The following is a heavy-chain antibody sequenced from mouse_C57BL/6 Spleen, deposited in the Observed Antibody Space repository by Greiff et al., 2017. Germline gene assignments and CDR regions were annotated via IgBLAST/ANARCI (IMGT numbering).Heavy chain of an antibody. J-gene: IGHJ2*01. CDR1: GYTFTSYW. V-gene: IGHV1-69*01. CDR2: IDPSDSYT. D-gene: IGHD3-2*02. CDR3: ARFSSSGYVNY. Sequence: QVQLQQPGAELVMPGASVKLSCKASGYTFTSYWMHWVKQRPGQGLEWIGEIDPSDSYTNYNQKFKGKSTLTVDKSSSTAYMQLSSLTSEDSAVYYCARFSSSGYVNYWGQGTTLSLL.